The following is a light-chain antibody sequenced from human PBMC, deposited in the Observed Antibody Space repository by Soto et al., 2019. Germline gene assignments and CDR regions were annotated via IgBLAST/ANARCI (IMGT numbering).Light chain of an antibody. CDR2: GAS. CDR3: QQYNDWTWT. V-gene: IGKV3D-15*01. J-gene: IGKJ1*01. Sequence: EVVMTQSPATLSMSPGARATLSGRASQSVGTNLAWYQQKPGQSPRLLMYGASTGATGIPARFSGSGSGTESTLTISSLQSEDYAIYYCQQYNDWTWTFGQGTKVDIK. CDR1: QSVGTN.